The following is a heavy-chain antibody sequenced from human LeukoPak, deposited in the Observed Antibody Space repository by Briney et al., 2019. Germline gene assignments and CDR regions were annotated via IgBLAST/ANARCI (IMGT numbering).Heavy chain of an antibody. Sequence: GESLKISCKGSGYSFTSYWIGWVRQMPGKGLEWMGIIYPGDSDTRYSPSFQGQVTISADKSISTAYLQWSSLKASDTAMYYCAREYCSGGSCYQSTHYYMDVWGKGTTATVSS. CDR2: IYPGDSDT. J-gene: IGHJ6*03. D-gene: IGHD2-15*01. CDR3: AREYCSGGSCYQSTHYYMDV. V-gene: IGHV5-51*01. CDR1: GYSFTSYW.